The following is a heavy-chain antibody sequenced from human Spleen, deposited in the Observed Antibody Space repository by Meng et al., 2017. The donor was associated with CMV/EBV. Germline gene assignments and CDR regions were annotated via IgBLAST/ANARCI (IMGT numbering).Heavy chain of an antibody. Sequence: SETLSLTCTVSGGSITISSYYWGWIRQPPGKGLEWIGSIYYSESTHYNPSLKSRVTISIDTSKNQFSLRLNSVTAADTAVYYCARDRIHCSSTSRYTGYYGMDVWGQGTTVTVSS. CDR3: ARDRIHCSSTSRYTGYYGMDV. J-gene: IGHJ6*02. CDR1: GGSITISSYY. V-gene: IGHV4-39*07. D-gene: IGHD2-2*02. CDR2: IYYSEST.